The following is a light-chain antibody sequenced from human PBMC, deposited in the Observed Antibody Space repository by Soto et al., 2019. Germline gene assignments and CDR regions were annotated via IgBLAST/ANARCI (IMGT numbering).Light chain of an antibody. CDR3: HQRQSWPRT. V-gene: IGKV3-11*01. J-gene: IGKJ3*01. CDR2: QTS. Sequence: EIVLTQSPATRSSFPGDRVTLSCRARQYINTRLAWYQHRPGQAPRLLIYQTSIRAAGIPARFSASGSGTDFTLTISDVQSEDFALYYCHQRQSWPRTFGQGTKLDI. CDR1: QYINTR.